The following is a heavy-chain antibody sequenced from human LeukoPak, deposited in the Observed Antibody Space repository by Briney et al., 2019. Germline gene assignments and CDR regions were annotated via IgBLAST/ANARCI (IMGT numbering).Heavy chain of an antibody. CDR2: INHNGST. J-gene: IGHJ4*02. CDR3: AGARWLRPIDY. D-gene: IGHD5-12*01. V-gene: IGHV4-34*01. CDR1: GGSFSGYY. Sequence: PSETLSLTCAVYGGSFSGYYWSWIRQPPGKGLEWIGEINHNGSTNYNPSLKSRVTISVDTSKNQFSLKLSSVTAADTAVYYCAGARWLRPIDYWGQGTLVTVSS.